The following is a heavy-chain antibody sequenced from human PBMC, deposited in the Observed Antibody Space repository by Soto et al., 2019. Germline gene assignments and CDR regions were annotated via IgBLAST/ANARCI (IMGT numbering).Heavy chain of an antibody. CDR3: GKDWRGDYNYSIDY. Sequence: QVQLVESGGGVVQPGRSLRLSCAASGFTFSSYGMHWVRQAPGKGLEWVAVISFDGSNEYYGDSVKDRFTISRDNSKNTLYLQIHTLRAEDTAVYYCGKDWRGDYNYSIDYWGQGTLVTVCS. CDR1: GFTFSSYG. D-gene: IGHD4-17*01. CDR2: ISFDGSNE. V-gene: IGHV3-30*18. J-gene: IGHJ4*02.